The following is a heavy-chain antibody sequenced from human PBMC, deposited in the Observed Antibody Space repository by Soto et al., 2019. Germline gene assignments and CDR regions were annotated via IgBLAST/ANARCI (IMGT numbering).Heavy chain of an antibody. CDR2: IDWDDDK. V-gene: IGHV2-70*11. Sequence: ESGPTLVNPTQTLTLTCTFSGFSLSTGGMCVSWIRQPPGKALEWLARIDWDDDKYYSTSLKTRLTISKDTSKNQVVLTMTNMDPVDTATYYCARIRHSGTLAGHYYYYYGMDVWGQGTTVTVSS. CDR1: GFSLSTGGMC. CDR3: ARIRHSGTLAGHYYYYYGMDV. J-gene: IGHJ6*02. D-gene: IGHD1-26*01.